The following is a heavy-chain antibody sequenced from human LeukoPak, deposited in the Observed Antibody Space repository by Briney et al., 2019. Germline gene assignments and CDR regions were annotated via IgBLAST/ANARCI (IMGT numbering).Heavy chain of an antibody. CDR3: AKDGSWGDYYFFFYMDV. V-gene: IGHV3-23*01. D-gene: IGHD3-16*01. Sequence: KGLEWVSSIRGNGETFYADSVKGRFTLSSDSSRNTVYVQLNNLRVEDTAIYYCAKDGSWGDYYFFFYMDVWGKGTTVTVSS. J-gene: IGHJ6*03. CDR2: IRGNGET.